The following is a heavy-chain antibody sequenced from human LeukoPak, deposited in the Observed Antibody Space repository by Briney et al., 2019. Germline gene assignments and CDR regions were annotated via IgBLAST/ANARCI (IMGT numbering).Heavy chain of an antibody. CDR2: ISGYNGIT. CDR1: GYTFSSYG. CDR3: ARGDYSGSYYYFDY. J-gene: IGHJ4*02. Sequence: ASVKVSCKASGYTFSSYGISWVRQAPGQGLEWMGWISGYNGITSYAQKLEGRVTMTTDTSTTTAYMELRSLRSDDTAVYYCARGDYSGSYYYFDYRGQGTLVTVSS. D-gene: IGHD1-26*01. V-gene: IGHV1-18*01.